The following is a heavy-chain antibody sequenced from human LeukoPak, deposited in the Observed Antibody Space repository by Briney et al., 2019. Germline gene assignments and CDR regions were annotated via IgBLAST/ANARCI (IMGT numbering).Heavy chain of an antibody. Sequence: PSETLSLTCTVSGGSISSYYWSWIRQPPGKGLEWIGYIYTSGSTNYNPSLKSRVTISVDTSKNQFSLKLSSVTAADTAVYYCARSLEGGGYYYMDVWGKGTTVTVS. J-gene: IGHJ6*03. D-gene: IGHD3-3*01. CDR1: GGSISSYY. CDR2: IYTSGST. V-gene: IGHV4-4*09. CDR3: ARSLEGGGYYYMDV.